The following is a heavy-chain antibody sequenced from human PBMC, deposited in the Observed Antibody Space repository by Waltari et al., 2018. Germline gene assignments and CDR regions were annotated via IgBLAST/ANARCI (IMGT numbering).Heavy chain of an antibody. D-gene: IGHD3-16*01. CDR2: ISHDGSNK. J-gene: IGHJ6*03. Sequence: QVQLVESGGGVVQPGRSLRLSCAASGFTLSSYAMHWVRQAPGKGLEWVAVISHDGSNKYNADAVKGRFTNSRDNSKNTLFLQMNSLRVEDTAVYYCARGGIQRGYYYYYMDVWGKGTTVTVSS. V-gene: IGHV3-30-3*01. CDR3: ARGGIQRGYYYYYMDV. CDR1: GFTLSSYA.